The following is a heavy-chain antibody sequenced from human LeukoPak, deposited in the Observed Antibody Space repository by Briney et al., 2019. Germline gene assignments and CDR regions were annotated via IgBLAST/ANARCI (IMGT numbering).Heavy chain of an antibody. J-gene: IGHJ3*02. Sequence: TSETLSLTCTVSGGSISIYYWSWIRQPAGKGLEWIGRIYTSGSNKYNPSLKSRVTMSVDTSKNQVSVKLSSVTAADTVVYFCARGQRGTNAFDIWGQGTMVTVSS. CDR1: GGSISIYY. CDR2: IYTSGSN. CDR3: ARGQRGTNAFDI. V-gene: IGHV4-4*07.